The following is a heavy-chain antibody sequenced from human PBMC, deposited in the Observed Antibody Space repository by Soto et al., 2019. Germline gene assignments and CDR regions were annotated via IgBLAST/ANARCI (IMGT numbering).Heavy chain of an antibody. CDR2: IYYSGST. CDR1: GGSISSGDYY. CDR3: ARSSGYHPFDY. Sequence: PSETLSLTCTVSGGSISSGDYYWSWIRQPPGKGLEWIGYIYYSGSTYYNPSLKSRVTISVDTSKNQFSLKLSSVTAADTAVYYCARSSGYHPFDYWGQGTLVTVSS. J-gene: IGHJ4*02. V-gene: IGHV4-30-4*01. D-gene: IGHD3-22*01.